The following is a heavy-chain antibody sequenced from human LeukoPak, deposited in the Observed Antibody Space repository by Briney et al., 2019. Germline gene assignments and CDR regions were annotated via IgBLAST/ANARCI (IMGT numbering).Heavy chain of an antibody. D-gene: IGHD5-12*01. CDR3: ARKGDGYDNFDY. J-gene: IGHJ4*02. CDR1: GFTFSSYW. V-gene: IGHV3-74*01. CDR2: VNSDGSST. Sequence: GGSLRLSCAASGFTFSSYWMHWVRQDPGKGLVWVSRVNSDGSSTTYADSVKGRFTISRDNAKNTLYLQMNSLRAEDTAVYYCARKGDGYDNFDYWGQGTLVTVSS.